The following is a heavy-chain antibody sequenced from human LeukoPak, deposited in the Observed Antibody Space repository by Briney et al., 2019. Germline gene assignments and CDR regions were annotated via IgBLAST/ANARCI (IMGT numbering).Heavy chain of an antibody. CDR2: INHSGST. D-gene: IGHD3-22*01. CDR1: GGSFSGYH. CDR3: ARVGALGYYDSSGYYPTEN. J-gene: IGHJ4*02. V-gene: IGHV4-34*01. Sequence: SETLSLTCAVYGGSFSGYHWSWIRQPPGKGLEWIGEINHSGSTNYNPSLKSRVTISVDTSKNQFSLKLSSVTAADTAVYYCARVGALGYYDSSGYYPTENWGQGTLVTVSS.